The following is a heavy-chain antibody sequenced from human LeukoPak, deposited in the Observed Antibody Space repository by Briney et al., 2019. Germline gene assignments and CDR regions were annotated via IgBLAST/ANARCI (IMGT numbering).Heavy chain of an antibody. V-gene: IGHV4-61*03. CDR1: GGSISSSSYY. D-gene: IGHD2-21*02. J-gene: IGHJ5*02. CDR2: IYYSGST. Sequence: SETLSLTCTVSGGSISSSSYYWGWIRQPPGKGLEWIGYIYYSGSTNYNPSLKSRVTISVDTSKNHFSLKLSSVTAADTAVYYCARLRGGDYSSYNWFDPWGQGTLVTVSS. CDR3: ARLRGGDYSSYNWFDP.